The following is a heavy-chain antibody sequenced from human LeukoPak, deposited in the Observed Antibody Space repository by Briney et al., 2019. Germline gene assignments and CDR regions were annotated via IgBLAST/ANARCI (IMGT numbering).Heavy chain of an antibody. CDR2: IYYSGST. CDR1: GYSISSGYY. D-gene: IGHD3-10*01. Sequence: SETLSLTCTVSGYSISSGYYWGWIRQPPGKGLEWIGSIYYSGSTTYNPSLKSRVTMSVDTSKNQFSLKLSSVTAADTAVYYCARDSGTTGEVKFDPWGQGTLVTVSS. V-gene: IGHV4-38-2*02. CDR3: ARDSGTTGEVKFDP. J-gene: IGHJ5*02.